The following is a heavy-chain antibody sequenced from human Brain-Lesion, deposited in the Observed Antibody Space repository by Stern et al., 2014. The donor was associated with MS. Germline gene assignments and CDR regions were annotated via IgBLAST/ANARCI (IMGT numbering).Heavy chain of an antibody. J-gene: IGHJ4*02. D-gene: IGHD5-18*01. CDR3: ARHQLGYGYAYLRY. V-gene: IGHV4-39*01. Sequence: VQLQESGPGLVKPSDTLSLTCSVSGDSLSSSTFYWGWIRQPPGKGPEWIGSVYYSGNTYYHPSLKSRFPISVDPSKNQFPRRLPSLTAADTAVYYCARHQLGYGYAYLRYWGQGTLVTVSS. CDR1: GDSLSSSTFY. CDR2: VYYSGNT.